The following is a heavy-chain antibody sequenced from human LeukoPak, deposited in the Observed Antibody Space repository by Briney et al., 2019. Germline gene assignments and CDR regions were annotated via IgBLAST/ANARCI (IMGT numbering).Heavy chain of an antibody. Sequence: GGSLRLSCAASGFTFSRYWMSWVRQALGKGLEWVSSISSSSSYIYYADSVKGRFTISRDNAKKSLYLQMNSLRAEDTAVYYCARGSRFGVVGRDAFDIWGQGTMVTVSS. V-gene: IGHV3-21*01. CDR1: GFTFSRYW. CDR3: ARGSRFGVVGRDAFDI. J-gene: IGHJ3*02. D-gene: IGHD3-3*01. CDR2: ISSSSSYI.